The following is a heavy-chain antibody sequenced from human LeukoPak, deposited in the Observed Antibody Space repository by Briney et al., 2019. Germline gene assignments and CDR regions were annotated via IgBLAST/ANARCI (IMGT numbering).Heavy chain of an antibody. CDR3: ARDGYCNSITCFDY. D-gene: IGHD2-2*03. CDR1: GFTVSRYC. CDR2: IWTGGGT. Sequence: PGGSLRLSCAASGFTVSRYCMTWVRQAPGKGREWVSVIWTGGGTYYADSVKGRFTISRDNSKNAVYLQMNSLRAEDTAIYYCARDGYCNSITCFDYWGQGTLVTVSS. J-gene: IGHJ4*02. V-gene: IGHV3-53*01.